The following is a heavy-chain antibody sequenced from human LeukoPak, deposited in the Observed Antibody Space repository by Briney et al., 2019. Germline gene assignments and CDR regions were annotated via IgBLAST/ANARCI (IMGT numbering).Heavy chain of an antibody. CDR3: ARDQTRDYYYGMDV. Sequence: GASVRASCKASGGTFSSYAISWVRQAPGQGLEWMGGIIPIFGTANYAQKFQGRVTITADESTSTAYMELSSLRSEDTAVYYCARDQTRDYYYGMDVWGQGTTVTVSS. CDR1: GGTFSSYA. V-gene: IGHV1-69*13. J-gene: IGHJ6*02. CDR2: IIPIFGTA.